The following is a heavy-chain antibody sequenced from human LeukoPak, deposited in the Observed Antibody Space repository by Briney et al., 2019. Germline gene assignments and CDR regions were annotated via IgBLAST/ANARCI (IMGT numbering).Heavy chain of an antibody. CDR3: ARALGYNLDAFDI. J-gene: IGHJ3*02. D-gene: IGHD5-24*01. Sequence: GGSLRLSCVASGFTSSRYAMSWVRQPPGKGLEWVSAFSGSGGSTYYADSVKGRFTISRDNSKNTLYLQMNSLRAEDTAVYYCARALGYNLDAFDIWGQGTMVTVSS. V-gene: IGHV3-23*01. CDR1: GFTSSRYA. CDR2: FSGSGGST.